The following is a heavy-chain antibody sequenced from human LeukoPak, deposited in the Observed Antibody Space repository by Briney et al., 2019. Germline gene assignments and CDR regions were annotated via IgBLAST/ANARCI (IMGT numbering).Heavy chain of an antibody. CDR1: GFTFSSYA. CDR3: AKVLLARSSTSCSDY. D-gene: IGHD2-2*01. CDR2: ISGSGGST. V-gene: IGHV3-23*01. J-gene: IGHJ4*02. Sequence: GGSLRLSCAASGFTFSSYAMSWVRQAPGEGLEWVSAISGSGGSTYYADSVKGRFTISRDNSKNTPYLQMNSLRAEDTAVYYCAKVLLARSSTSCSDYWGQGTLVTVSS.